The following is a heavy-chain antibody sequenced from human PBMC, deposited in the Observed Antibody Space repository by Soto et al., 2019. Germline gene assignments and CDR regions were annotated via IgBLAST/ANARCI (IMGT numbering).Heavy chain of an antibody. CDR3: AMVDNYVTPTPHDV. D-gene: IGHD3-16*01. Sequence: QVQLVQSGDEVRKPGSSVKVSCKASGYIFVNYGIAWVRQAPGQGLEWLGWISPYSGNTHYESKVQGRLTMTTDTSTSTAYMDLGSVTSDETAVYYCAMVDNYVTPTPHDVWGQGTTVTVSS. J-gene: IGHJ6*02. CDR1: GYIFVNYG. CDR2: ISPYSGNT. V-gene: IGHV1-18*01.